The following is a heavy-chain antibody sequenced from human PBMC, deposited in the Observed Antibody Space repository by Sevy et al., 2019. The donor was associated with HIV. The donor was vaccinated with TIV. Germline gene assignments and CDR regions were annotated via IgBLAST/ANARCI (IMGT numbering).Heavy chain of an antibody. V-gene: IGHV3-49*04. J-gene: IGHJ6*02. Sequence: GGSLRLSCTPSGFTFGDYTMTWVRQAPGKGLEWVAFIRGKPYGGTTEYAASVKGRFSISGDDSKSIAYLQMNSLKIEDTGVYYCTRVEGAADWGMDVWGQGTTVTVSS. CDR1: GFTFGDYT. D-gene: IGHD1-26*01. CDR3: TRVEGAADWGMDV. CDR2: IRGKPYGGTT.